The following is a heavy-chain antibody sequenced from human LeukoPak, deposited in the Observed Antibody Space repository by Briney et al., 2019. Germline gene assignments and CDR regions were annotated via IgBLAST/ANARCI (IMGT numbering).Heavy chain of an antibody. CDR1: GFIFSTYW. CDR3: VRESFSRGDFN. V-gene: IGHV3-7*01. Sequence: GGSLRLSCAASGFIFSTYWMTWVRQAPGKGLEWVATIKYDGNEKYCVDSVRGRFTISRDNAKNSLYLQMNSLTAEDTAVFYCVRESFSRGDFNWGQGTLVSVSS. J-gene: IGHJ4*02. CDR2: IKYDGNEK. D-gene: IGHD7-27*01.